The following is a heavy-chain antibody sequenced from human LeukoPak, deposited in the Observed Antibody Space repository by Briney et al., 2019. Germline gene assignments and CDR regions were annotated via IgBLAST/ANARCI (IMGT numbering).Heavy chain of an antibody. CDR1: GGSISSGGYY. V-gene: IGHV4-30-2*01. CDR3: ARAGFWSGYDAFDI. J-gene: IGHJ3*02. D-gene: IGHD3-3*01. Sequence: PSETLSLTCTVSGGSISSGGYYWSWIRQPPEKGLEWFGYIYHSGSTYYNPSLKSRVTISVDRSKNQFSLKLSSVTAADTAVYYCARAGFWSGYDAFDIWGQGTMVTVSS. CDR2: IYHSGST.